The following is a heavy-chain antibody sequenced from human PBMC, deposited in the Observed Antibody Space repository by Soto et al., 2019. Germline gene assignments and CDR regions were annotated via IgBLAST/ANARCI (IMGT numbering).Heavy chain of an antibody. Sequence: QLQLQESGSGLVKPSQTLSLTCAVSGGSISSGGYWWSWILQPPGKSLEWIGYIYNSGSTYYNPSLKSRVTISVDRSKNQFSLKLSSVTVADTAVYYCATAPDFWGQGTMVTVSS. CDR3: ATAPDF. CDR1: GGSISSGGYW. J-gene: IGHJ3*01. CDR2: IYNSGST. V-gene: IGHV4-30-2*01.